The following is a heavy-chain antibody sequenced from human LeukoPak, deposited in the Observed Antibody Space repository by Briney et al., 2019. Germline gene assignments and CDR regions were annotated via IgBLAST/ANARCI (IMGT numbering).Heavy chain of an antibody. J-gene: IGHJ4*02. CDR3: ARPFWSGYYRNDY. V-gene: IGHV4-39*07. CDR2: INHSGST. CDR1: GGSISSSSYY. D-gene: IGHD3-3*01. Sequence: SETLSLTCTVSGGSISSSSYYWSWIRQPPGKGLEWIGEINHSGSTNYNPSLKSRITISVDTSKNQFSLKLSSVTAADTAVYYCARPFWSGYYRNDYWGQGTLVTVSS.